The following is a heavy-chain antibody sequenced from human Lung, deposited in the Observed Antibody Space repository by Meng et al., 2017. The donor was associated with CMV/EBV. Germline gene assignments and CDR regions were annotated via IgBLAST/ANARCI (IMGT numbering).Heavy chain of an antibody. CDR2: IYHSGST. Sequence: QVQLQGSVPDLVKPSGTLSLTCAVSGGSIRSSNWWSWGRQPPGKGLEWIGEIYHSGSTNYNPSLKSRVTISVDKSKNQFSLKLSSVTAADTAVYYCASFPPPGKQWLVTDYWGQGTLVTVSS. V-gene: IGHV4-4*02. J-gene: IGHJ4*02. CDR3: ASFPPPGKQWLVTDY. CDR1: GGSIRSSNW. D-gene: IGHD6-19*01.